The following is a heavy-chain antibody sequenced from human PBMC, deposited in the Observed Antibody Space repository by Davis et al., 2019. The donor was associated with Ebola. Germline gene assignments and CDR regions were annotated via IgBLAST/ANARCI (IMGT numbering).Heavy chain of an antibody. D-gene: IGHD6-19*01. CDR2: ISAYNGNT. J-gene: IGHJ5*02. Sequence: ASVTVSCKASGYTFTSYGLSWVRQAPGQGLEWMGWISAYNGNTNYAQKLQGRVTMTTDTSTSTAYMELRSLRSDDTAVYYCARGRTVTGTRGLSWFDPWGQGALVTVSS. CDR1: GYTFTSYG. CDR3: ARGRTVTGTRGLSWFDP. V-gene: IGHV1-18*01.